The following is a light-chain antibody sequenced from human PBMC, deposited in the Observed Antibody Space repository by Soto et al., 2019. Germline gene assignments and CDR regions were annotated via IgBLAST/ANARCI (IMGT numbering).Light chain of an antibody. CDR1: QSVSSSY. V-gene: IGKV3D-20*01. CDR3: LQYGSSQWT. CDR2: DSS. Sequence: EIELTQSPATLSLFQGERATLSCGASQSVSSSYLAWYQQKPGLPPRLLIYDSSSWATGIPDRFSGSGSGTDFTLTISRLEPEDFAVYYCLQYGSSQWTFGQGTKVEI. J-gene: IGKJ1*01.